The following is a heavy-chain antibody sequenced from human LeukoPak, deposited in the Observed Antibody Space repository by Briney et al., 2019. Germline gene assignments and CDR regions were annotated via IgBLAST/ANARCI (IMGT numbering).Heavy chain of an antibody. V-gene: IGHV4-61*01. CDR3: ASRRGGYCSGGSCNWFDP. CDR1: GGSVSSGSYY. J-gene: IGHJ5*02. Sequence: SETLSLTCTVSGGSVSSGSYYWSWIRQPPGKGLEWIGYIYYSGSTNYNPSLKGRVTISVDTSKNQFSLKLSSVTAADTAVYYCASRRGGYCSGGSCNWFDPWGQGTLVTVSS. D-gene: IGHD2-15*01. CDR2: IYYSGST.